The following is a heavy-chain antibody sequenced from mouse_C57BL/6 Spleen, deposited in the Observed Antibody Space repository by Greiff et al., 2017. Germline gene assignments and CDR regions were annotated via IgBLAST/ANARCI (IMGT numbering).Heavy chain of an antibody. J-gene: IGHJ4*01. CDR3: ARGVYYYGSTLYAMDY. Sequence: QVQLQQPGAELVRPGTSVKLSCKASGYTFTSYWMHWVKQRPGQGLEWIGVIDPSDSYTNYNQKFKGKATLTVDTSSSTAYMQLSSLTSEASAVYYGARGVYYYGSTLYAMDYWGQGTSVTVSS. CDR2: IDPSDSYT. D-gene: IGHD1-1*01. CDR1: GYTFTSYW. V-gene: IGHV1-59*01.